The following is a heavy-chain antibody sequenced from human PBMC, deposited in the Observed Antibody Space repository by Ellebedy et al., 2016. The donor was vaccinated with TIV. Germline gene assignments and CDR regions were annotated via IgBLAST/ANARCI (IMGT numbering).Heavy chain of an antibody. CDR3: ARKVHAPTTVPPNWYFDL. J-gene: IGHJ2*01. V-gene: IGHV3-21*01. CDR2: ISGSSTYI. Sequence: PGGSLRLSCAASGFTFSSYTMNWVRQAPGKGLEWVSSISGSSTYIYYADSVKGRFAISRDNAKNSLYLQMNSLRAEDTAVYYCARKVHAPTTVPPNWYFDLWGRGTLVTVSS. D-gene: IGHD4-17*01. CDR1: GFTFSSYT.